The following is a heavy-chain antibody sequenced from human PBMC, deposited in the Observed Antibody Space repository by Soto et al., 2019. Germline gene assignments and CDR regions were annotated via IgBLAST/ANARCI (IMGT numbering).Heavy chain of an antibody. CDR3: ARSYCSDDTRSTGFDT. J-gene: IGHJ5*02. V-gene: IGHV4-61*01. D-gene: IGHD2-8*02. CDR2: ISYSGRT. Sequence: EPLCLTCTVSGRSISVSTDYWSWLRQPPGKGLEWIGYISYSGRTNYSPSLKSRVTISVDTSKNQFSLKLISVTAADTAVYYCARSYCSDDTRSTGFDTRGQRNLLTISS. CDR1: GRSISVSTDY.